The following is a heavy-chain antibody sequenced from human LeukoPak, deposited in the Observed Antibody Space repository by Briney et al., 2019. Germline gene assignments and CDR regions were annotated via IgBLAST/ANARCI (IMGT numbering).Heavy chain of an antibody. Sequence: GESLKISCQASGYTFTGYYMHWVRQAPGQGLEWMGWINPNSGGTNYAQKFQGRVTMTRDTSISTAYMELSRLRSDDTAVYYCARDSDAFDIWGQGTMVTVSS. V-gene: IGHV1-2*02. CDR2: INPNSGGT. CDR1: GYTFTGYY. J-gene: IGHJ3*02. CDR3: ARDSDAFDI.